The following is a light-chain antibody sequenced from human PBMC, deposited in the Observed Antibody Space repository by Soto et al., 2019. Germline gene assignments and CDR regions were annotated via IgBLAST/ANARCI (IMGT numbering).Light chain of an antibody. CDR1: QTINNW. CDR3: QHYNSYPWT. CDR2: HAS. Sequence: DIQMTQSPSTLSASIKDRVNITCRASQTINNWLAWYQQKPGKAPNLLIYHASNLETGVPSRFSGSAFGTEFTLTISSLQPDDFATYYCQHYNSYPWTFGQGTKVDIK. V-gene: IGKV1-5*01. J-gene: IGKJ1*01.